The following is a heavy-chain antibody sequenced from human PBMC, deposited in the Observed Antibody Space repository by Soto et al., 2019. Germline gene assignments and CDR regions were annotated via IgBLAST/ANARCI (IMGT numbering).Heavy chain of an antibody. CDR3: ARGMGLYYYYGMDV. CDR1: GFTVSSNY. J-gene: IGHJ6*02. CDR2: IYSGGST. V-gene: IGHV3-66*01. Sequence: GGSLRLSCAASGFTVSSNYMSWVRQAPGKGLEWVSVIYSGGSTYYADSVKGRFTISRDNSKNTLYLQMNSLRAEDTAVYYCARGMGLYYYYGMDVWGQGTTVTVSS. D-gene: IGHD2-8*01.